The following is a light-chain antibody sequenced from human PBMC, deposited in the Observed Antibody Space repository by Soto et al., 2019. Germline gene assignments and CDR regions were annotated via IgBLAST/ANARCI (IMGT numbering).Light chain of an antibody. V-gene: IGLV3-21*04. Sequence: SYELTQPPSESLAPGKTATISCGGNNIGHKGVHWYQQKPGQAPILVIYFDKDRPSGIPERFSGSNSGNTATLTIARVEAGDEAYYFCQVWDTNTDHRVFGGGTKLTFL. CDR1: NIGHKG. J-gene: IGLJ3*02. CDR3: QVWDTNTDHRV. CDR2: FDK.